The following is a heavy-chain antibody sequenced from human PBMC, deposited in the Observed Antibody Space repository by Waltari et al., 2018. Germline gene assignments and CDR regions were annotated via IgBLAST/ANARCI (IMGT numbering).Heavy chain of an antibody. Sequence: EVQLVQSGAEVKKSGESLKISCKSSGYSFGSFYIAWVRQMPGKGLEWMGITCPGDSDTSYSPSFQGQVTISVDRSINTAYLQWGSLKATDTAMYYCARLRQPASYYYGMDVWGQGTTITVSS. V-gene: IGHV5-51*01. CDR2: TCPGDSDT. D-gene: IGHD1-1*01. J-gene: IGHJ6*02. CDR3: ARLRQPASYYYGMDV. CDR1: GYSFGSFY.